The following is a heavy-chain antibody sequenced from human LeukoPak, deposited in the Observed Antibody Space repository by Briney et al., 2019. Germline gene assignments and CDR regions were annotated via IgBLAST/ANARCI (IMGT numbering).Heavy chain of an antibody. Sequence: SETLSLTCTVSGGSISSGGYYWSWIRQHPGKGLEWIGCIYYSGSTYYNPSLKSRVTISVDTSKNQFSLKLSSVTAADTAVYYCARGGDNDYVWGSYRYTFNYWGQGTLVTVPS. D-gene: IGHD3-16*02. V-gene: IGHV4-31*03. CDR3: ARGGDNDYVWGSYRYTFNY. J-gene: IGHJ4*02. CDR2: IYYSGST. CDR1: GGSISSGGYY.